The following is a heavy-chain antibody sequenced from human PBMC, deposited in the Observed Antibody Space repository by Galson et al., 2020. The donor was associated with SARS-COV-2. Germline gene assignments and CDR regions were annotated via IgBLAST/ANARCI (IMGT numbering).Heavy chain of an antibody. J-gene: IGHJ4*02. V-gene: IGHV4-38-2*02. D-gene: IGHD3-10*02. Sequence: ASETLSLTCTVSGYSISNGYYWGWIRQPPGKGLEWIGSIYHSGSTYYNPSLKSRVTISVDTSKNQFSLKLSSVTAADTAVYYCARDYVAGAGAFDYWGQGTLVTVSS. CDR2: IYHSGST. CDR3: ARDYVAGAGAFDY. CDR1: GYSISNGYY.